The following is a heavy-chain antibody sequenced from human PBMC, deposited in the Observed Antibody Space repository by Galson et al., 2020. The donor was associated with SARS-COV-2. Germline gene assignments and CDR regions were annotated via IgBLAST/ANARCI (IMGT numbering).Heavy chain of an antibody. Sequence: GGSLRLSCAASGFTFSSYAMHWVRQAPGKGLEWVAVISYDGSNKYYADSVKGRFTISRDNSKNTLYLQMNSLRAEDTAVYYCASPVAHSSGWANPYNDAFDIWGQGTMVTVSS. CDR3: ASPVAHSSGWANPYNDAFDI. J-gene: IGHJ3*02. V-gene: IGHV3-30*04. CDR1: GFTFSSYA. D-gene: IGHD6-19*01. CDR2: ISYDGSNK.